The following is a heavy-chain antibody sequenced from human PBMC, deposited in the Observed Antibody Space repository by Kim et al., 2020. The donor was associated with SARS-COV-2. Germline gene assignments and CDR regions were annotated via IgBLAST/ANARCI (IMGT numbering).Heavy chain of an antibody. CDR2: ISGSGGST. CDR1: GFTFSSYA. D-gene: IGHD6-13*01. Sequence: GGSLRLSCAASGFTFSSYAMSWVRQAPGKGLEWVSAISGSGGSTYYADSVKGRFTISRDNSKNTLYLQMNSLRAEDTAVYYCAKDLGGVIAAGPFDYWGQGTLVTVSS. CDR3: AKDLGGVIAAGPFDY. V-gene: IGHV3-23*01. J-gene: IGHJ4*02.